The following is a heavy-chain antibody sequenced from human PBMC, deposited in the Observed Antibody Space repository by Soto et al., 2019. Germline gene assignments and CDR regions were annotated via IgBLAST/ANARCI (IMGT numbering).Heavy chain of an antibody. J-gene: IGHJ3*02. D-gene: IGHD4-17*01. Sequence: GGSLRLSCAASGFTFSSYSMNWVRQAPGKGLEWVSSISSSSSYIYYADSVKGRFTISRDNAKNSLYLQMNSLRAEDTAVYYCARDVPSGRYGDYAGGAAGDAFDIWGQGTMVTVSS. V-gene: IGHV3-21*01. CDR2: ISSSSSYI. CDR3: ARDVPSGRYGDYAGGAAGDAFDI. CDR1: GFTFSSYS.